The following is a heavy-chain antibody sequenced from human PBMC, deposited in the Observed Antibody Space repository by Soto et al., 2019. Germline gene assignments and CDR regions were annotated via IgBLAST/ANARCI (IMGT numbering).Heavy chain of an antibody. V-gene: IGHV3-23*01. D-gene: IGHD3-22*01. Sequence: PGGSLRLSCAASGFTFSSYAMSWVRQAPGKGLEWVSAISGSGGSTYYADSVKGRFTISRDNSKNTLYLQMNSLRAEDTAVYYCAKESRHYYDGSGYSWFDPWAQGTLVTVSS. CDR2: ISGSGGST. CDR3: AKESRHYYDGSGYSWFDP. CDR1: GFTFSSYA. J-gene: IGHJ5*02.